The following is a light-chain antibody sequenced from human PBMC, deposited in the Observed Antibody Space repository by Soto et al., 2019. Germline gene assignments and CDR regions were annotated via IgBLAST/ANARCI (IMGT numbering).Light chain of an antibody. V-gene: IGKV3-20*01. J-gene: IGKJ1*01. Sequence: EIVLTQSPGTLSLSPGERATLSCRASQSIANNYLTWYQQKPGQAPRVLIYDASTRATGIPDRFSGSGSGTDFTLTISRLEPEDSAVYYCQQYGSSPWTFGQGTKVEI. CDR1: QSIANNY. CDR3: QQYGSSPWT. CDR2: DAS.